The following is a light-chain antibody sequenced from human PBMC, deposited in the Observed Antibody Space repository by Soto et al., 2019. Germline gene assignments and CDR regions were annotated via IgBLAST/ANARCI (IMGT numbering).Light chain of an antibody. CDR1: QNIGTS. V-gene: IGKV3-11*01. CDR3: QQYHKWPIT. CDR2: DAS. Sequence: EIVLTQSPGTLSLSPWERATLSCRAGQNIGTSLVWSQQKPGQAPRLLIYDASNRATGIPVRFSGSGSGTDFTLTISSLEPEDFAVYYCQQYHKWPITFGQGTRLEIK. J-gene: IGKJ5*01.